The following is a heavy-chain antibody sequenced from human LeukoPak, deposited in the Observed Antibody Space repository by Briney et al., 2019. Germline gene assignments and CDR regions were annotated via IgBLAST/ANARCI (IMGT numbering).Heavy chain of an antibody. D-gene: IGHD6-13*01. CDR1: GGSISSASW. CDR3: AKYARDFERYSRWNYWLDP. Sequence: PSETLSHTCAVSGGSISSASWWSGFRQPPGKGLEWIGEIYHSGSTNYNPSLKSRVTISIDKSKNQFSLKLSSVTAADTAIYYCAKYARDFERYSRWNYWLDPWGQGTLVTVSS. V-gene: IGHV4-4*02. CDR2: IYHSGST. J-gene: IGHJ5*02.